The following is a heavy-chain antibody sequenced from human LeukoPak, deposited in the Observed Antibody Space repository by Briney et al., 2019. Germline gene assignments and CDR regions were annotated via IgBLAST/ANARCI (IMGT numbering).Heavy chain of an antibody. V-gene: IGHV3-21*01. CDR2: ISNSSSYI. CDR1: QFTFSSYS. D-gene: IGHD3-22*01. CDR3: ARDQYYDSSGYYYVGIRWFDP. J-gene: IGHJ5*02. Sequence: PGGSLRLSCAAPQFTFSSYSMNWVRQAPGKGLEWVSSISNSSSYIYYADSVKGRFTISRDNAKNSLYLQMNSLRAEDTAVYYCARDQYYDSSGYYYVGIRWFDPWGQGTLVTVSS.